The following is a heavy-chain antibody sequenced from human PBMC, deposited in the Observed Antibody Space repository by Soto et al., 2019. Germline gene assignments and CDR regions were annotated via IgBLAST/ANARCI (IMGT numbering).Heavy chain of an antibody. J-gene: IGHJ5*01. CDR1: GDSISNLDYF. Sequence: QTLSLTCSVSGDSISNLDYFWAWIRQPPGQALEYIGYIYKSATTYYNPSFESRVAISVDTSKSQFSLNVTSVTAADTAVYFCARGRYCLTGRCFPNWFDSWGQGALVTVSS. D-gene: IGHD7-27*01. CDR3: ARGRYCLTGRCFPNWFDS. V-gene: IGHV4-30-4*01. CDR2: IYKSATT.